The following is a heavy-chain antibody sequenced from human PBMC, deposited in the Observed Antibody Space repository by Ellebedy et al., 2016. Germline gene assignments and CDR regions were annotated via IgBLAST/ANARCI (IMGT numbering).Heavy chain of an antibody. D-gene: IGHD2-2*02. CDR1: RGTFSSYA. CDR3: ARDRQCSSTSCYNGMDV. CDR2: IIPIFGTA. J-gene: IGHJ6*02. Sequence: SVKVSXKASRGTFSSYAISWVRQAPGQGLEWMGGIIPIFGTANYAQKFQGRVTITADESTSTAYMELSSLRSEDTAVYYCARDRQCSSTSCYNGMDVWGQGTTVTVSS. V-gene: IGHV1-69*13.